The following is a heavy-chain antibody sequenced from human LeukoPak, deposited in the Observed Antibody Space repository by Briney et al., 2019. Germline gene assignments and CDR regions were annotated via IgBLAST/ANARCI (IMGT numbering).Heavy chain of an antibody. CDR1: GYNFSNYW. J-gene: IGHJ4*02. CDR3: ARHVGATGFDY. D-gene: IGHD1-26*01. Sequence: GESLKISCKSSGYNFSNYWIGWVRQMPGKGLEWMAIIYPGDPDTRYGPSFQGQVTISADKSICTAYLQWSSLKASDTAMYYCARHVGATGFDYWGQGTLVTVSS. CDR2: IYPGDPDT. V-gene: IGHV5-51*01.